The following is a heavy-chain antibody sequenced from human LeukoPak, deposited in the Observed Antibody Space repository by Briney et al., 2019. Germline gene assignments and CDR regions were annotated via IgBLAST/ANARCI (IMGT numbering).Heavy chain of an antibody. CDR3: ARDRDYDYVWGSYRLERDY. CDR1: GFTFSSYG. CDR2: ISYDGSNK. V-gene: IGHV3-30*03. Sequence: PGRSLRLSCAASGFTFSSYGMHWVRQAPGKGLEWVAVISYDGSNKYYADSVKGRFTISRDNSKNTLYLQMNSLRAEDTAVYYCARDRDYDYVWGSYRLERDYWGQGTLVTVSS. D-gene: IGHD3-16*02. J-gene: IGHJ4*02.